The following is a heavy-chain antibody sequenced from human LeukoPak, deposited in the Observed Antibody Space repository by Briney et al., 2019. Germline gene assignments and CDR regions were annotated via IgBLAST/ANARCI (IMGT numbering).Heavy chain of an antibody. J-gene: IGHJ3*02. V-gene: IGHV1-2*02. CDR2: INPNSGDT. CDR3: ATLGETRGAFYI. D-gene: IGHD3-16*01. CDR1: GNTFTGYD. Sequence: ASVKVSCKVSGNTFTGYDIDWVRQAPGQGLEWMGWINPNSGDTEYAQKFQGRVTMTRDTSISTAYMELSRLRFDDTAVYYCATLGETRGAFYIWGHGTMVPVSS.